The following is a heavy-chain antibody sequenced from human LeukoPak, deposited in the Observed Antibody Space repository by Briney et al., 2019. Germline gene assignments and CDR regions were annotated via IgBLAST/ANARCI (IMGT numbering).Heavy chain of an antibody. CDR2: IKQDGSEK. CDR3: AQGGSEIYYYYHGMDV. CDR1: GFTFSSYW. V-gene: IGHV3-7*01. D-gene: IGHD3-10*01. J-gene: IGHJ6*02. Sequence: PGGSLRLSCAASGFTFSSYWMSWVRQAPGKGLEWVANIKQDGSEKYYVDSVKGRFTISRDNAKNSLYLQMNSLRAEDTAVYYCAQGGSEIYYYYHGMDVWGQGTTVTVSS.